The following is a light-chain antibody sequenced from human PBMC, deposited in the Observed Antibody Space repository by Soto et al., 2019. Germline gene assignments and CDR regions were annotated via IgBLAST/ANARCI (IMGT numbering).Light chain of an antibody. Sequence: DIQMTQSPSSLSASVGDRVTIXXRASQSISSWLAWYQQKPGKAPKIXINKASSLESGVPSRFSGSGSGTEFTLTISSLQPDDFATYYCQQYKSHRRTFGQGTKVDIK. V-gene: IGKV1-5*03. CDR1: QSISSW. CDR3: QQYKSHRRT. J-gene: IGKJ1*01. CDR2: KAS.